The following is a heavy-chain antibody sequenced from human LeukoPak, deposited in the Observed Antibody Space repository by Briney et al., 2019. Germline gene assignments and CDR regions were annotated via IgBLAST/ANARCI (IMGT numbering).Heavy chain of an antibody. J-gene: IGHJ4*02. V-gene: IGHV1-8*01. Sequence: ASVKVSCKTSGYTFTSYDINWVRQATGQGLEWMGWMNPNSGNTGHAQKFQGRITMTRNTSINTAYMELRSLRSEDTAVYYCARVTGAVDYWGQGTLVTVSS. CDR1: GYTFTSYD. D-gene: IGHD4-11*01. CDR2: MNPNSGNT. CDR3: ARVTGAVDY.